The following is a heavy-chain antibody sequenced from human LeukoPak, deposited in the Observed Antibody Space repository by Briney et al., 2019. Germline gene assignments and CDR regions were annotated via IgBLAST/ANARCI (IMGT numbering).Heavy chain of an antibody. CDR2: ISYDGSNQ. D-gene: IGHD3-22*01. J-gene: IGHJ4*02. CDR1: GFTFSNFG. Sequence: GGSLRLSCAASGFTFSNFGIHWVRQAPGKGLEWVALISYDGSNQYYADSVKGRFTISRGNSKSTLYLQMNSLRPEDTAVYYCAKGYYYDSSGYYQHFDHWGQGTLVTVSS. CDR3: AKGYYYDSSGYYQHFDH. V-gene: IGHV3-30*18.